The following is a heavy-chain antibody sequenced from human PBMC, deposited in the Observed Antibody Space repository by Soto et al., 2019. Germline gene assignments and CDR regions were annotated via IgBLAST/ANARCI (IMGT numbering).Heavy chain of an antibody. CDR2: ISYDGGNE. V-gene: IGHV3-33*08. Sequence: PGGSLRLSCAASGFSFSGYGMHWVRQAPGKGLEWVAIISYDGGNEYYADSVKGRFTISRDDSKNTLYLQMNSLKTEDTAVYYCTTGFTRLAAFDIWGQGTMVTVSS. CDR3: TTGFTRLAAFDI. J-gene: IGHJ3*02. D-gene: IGHD6-6*01. CDR1: GFSFSGYG.